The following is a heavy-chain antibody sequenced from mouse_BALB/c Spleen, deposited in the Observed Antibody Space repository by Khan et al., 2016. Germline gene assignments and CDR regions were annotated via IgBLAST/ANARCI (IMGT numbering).Heavy chain of an antibody. CDR2: ISYSGSP. CDR3: ARWGDYDLYFDY. CDR1: GCSITSDHA. J-gene: IGHJ2*01. D-gene: IGHD2-4*01. V-gene: IGHV3-2*02. Sequence: EVQLQESGPGLVKPSQSLSLTCTVTGCSITSDHAWNWIRQFPGNTLEWLGYISYSGSPSYNPSLNSRISITRATSKNQFFLQSNSVTTEDTATNYCARWGDYDLYFDYWGQGTTLTVSS.